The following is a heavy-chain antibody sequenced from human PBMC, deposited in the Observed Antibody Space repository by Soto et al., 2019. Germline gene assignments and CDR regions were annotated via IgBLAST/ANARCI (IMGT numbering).Heavy chain of an antibody. V-gene: IGHV1-8*01. CDR2: MNPESGST. Sequence: QEQLVQSGAEVKKPGASVKISCKASGYTFNTYDINWVRQATGQGLEWMGWMNPESGSTGFAQSFQGQITLTRNTSLNTVYMEVSSLTNEDTAVYFCARSGGSGYYSAHYYGMDVWGPGTTVTVSS. J-gene: IGHJ6*02. CDR3: ARSGGSGYYSAHYYGMDV. D-gene: IGHD3-22*01. CDR1: GYTFNTYD.